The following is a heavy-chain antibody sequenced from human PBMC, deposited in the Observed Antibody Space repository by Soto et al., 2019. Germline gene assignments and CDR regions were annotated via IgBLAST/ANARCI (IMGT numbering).Heavy chain of an antibody. Sequence: GGSLRLSCAASGFTFSSYSMNWVRQAPGKGLEWVSSISSSSSYIYYADSVKGRFTISRDNAKNSLYLQMNSLRAEDTAVYYCARPLLNDSSGSTYFDYWGQGTLVTVSS. V-gene: IGHV3-21*01. D-gene: IGHD3-22*01. J-gene: IGHJ4*02. CDR2: ISSSSSYI. CDR1: GFTFSSYS. CDR3: ARPLLNDSSGSTYFDY.